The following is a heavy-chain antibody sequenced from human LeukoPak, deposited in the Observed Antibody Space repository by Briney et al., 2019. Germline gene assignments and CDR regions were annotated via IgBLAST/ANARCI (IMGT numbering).Heavy chain of an antibody. CDR2: ISGSGGST. D-gene: IGHD3-22*01. J-gene: IGHJ4*02. Sequence: GGSLRLSCAASGFTFSSCAMSWVRQAPGKGLEWVSAISGSGGSTYYADSVKGRFTISRDNSKNTLYLQMNSLRAEDTAVYYCAKATDYYDSSGYYHRPDYWGQGTLVTVSS. V-gene: IGHV3-23*01. CDR1: GFTFSSCA. CDR3: AKATDYYDSSGYYHRPDY.